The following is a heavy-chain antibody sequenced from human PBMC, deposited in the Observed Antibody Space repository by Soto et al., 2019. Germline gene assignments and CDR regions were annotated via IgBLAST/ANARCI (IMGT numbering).Heavy chain of an antibody. V-gene: IGHV1-18*01. CDR1: GYTFTSYG. CDR2: ISAYNGNT. J-gene: IGHJ6*02. Sequence: QVQLVQSGAEVKKPGASVKVSCKASGYTFTSYGISWVRQAPGQGLEWMGWISAYNGNTNYAQKLQGRVTMTTDTSTSTDYMELRSLRSDDTAVYYCARDRDHYDFWSGYETYGMDVWGQGTTVTVSS. CDR3: ARDRDHYDFWSGYETYGMDV. D-gene: IGHD3-3*01.